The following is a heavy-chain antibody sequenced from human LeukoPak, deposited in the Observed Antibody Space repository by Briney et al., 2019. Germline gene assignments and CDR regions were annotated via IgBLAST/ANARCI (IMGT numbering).Heavy chain of an antibody. J-gene: IGHJ4*02. D-gene: IGHD2-21*01. CDR3: ARDYSAALDY. CDR2: ISSSSSYI. CDR1: GFTFSSYS. V-gene: IGHV3-21*01. Sequence: PGGSLRLSCAASGFTFSSYSMDWVRQAPGKGLEWVSSISSSSSYIYYADSVKGRFTISRDNAKNSLYLQMNSLRAEDTAAYYCARDYSAALDYWGQGTLVTVSS.